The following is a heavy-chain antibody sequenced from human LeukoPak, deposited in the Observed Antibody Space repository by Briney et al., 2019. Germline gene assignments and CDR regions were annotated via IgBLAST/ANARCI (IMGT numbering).Heavy chain of an antibody. CDR2: ISYTGTT. D-gene: IGHD3-3*01. CDR1: GASIRNKF. J-gene: IGHJ4*02. CDR3: ARDTSGYYGRYEH. Sequence: PETLSLTFDVSGASIRNKFWSWLRHPPGKALEWIGYISYTGTTNYNPSLQSRVTISVDTSKNQLSLKLTSMTAADTAVYYCARDTSGYYGRYEHWGQGTLVTVSS. V-gene: IGHV4-59*01.